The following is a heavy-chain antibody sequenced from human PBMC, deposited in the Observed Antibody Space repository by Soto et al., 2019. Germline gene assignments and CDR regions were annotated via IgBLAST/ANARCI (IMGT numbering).Heavy chain of an antibody. Sequence: GESLKISCKGSGYSFTSYWIGWVRQMPGKGLEWMGIIYPGDSDTRYSPSFQGQVTISADKSISTAYLQWSSLKAPDTAMYYCARIITGTYYYYYGMDVWGQGTTVTVSS. J-gene: IGHJ6*02. CDR2: IYPGDSDT. V-gene: IGHV5-51*01. CDR1: GYSFTSYW. D-gene: IGHD1-20*01. CDR3: ARIITGTYYYYYGMDV.